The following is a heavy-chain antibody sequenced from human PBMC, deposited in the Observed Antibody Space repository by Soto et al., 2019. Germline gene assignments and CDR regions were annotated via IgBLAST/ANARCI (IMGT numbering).Heavy chain of an antibody. D-gene: IGHD1-26*01. J-gene: IGHJ4*02. Sequence: EVQLVESGGGLVQPGGSLRLSCVASGFIFNSYSMNWVRQAPGKGLEWISYINGGSTSVFYADSVKGRFTISRDNAQNALYLQMNNLRAEDTAGYYCASSASPDAYWGQGNLVTVSS. CDR2: INGGSTSV. CDR3: ASSASPDAY. V-gene: IGHV3-48*01. CDR1: GFIFNSYS.